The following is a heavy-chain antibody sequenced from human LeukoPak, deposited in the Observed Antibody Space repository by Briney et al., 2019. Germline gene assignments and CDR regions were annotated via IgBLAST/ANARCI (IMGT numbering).Heavy chain of an antibody. J-gene: IGHJ5*02. CDR1: GYSISSGYY. V-gene: IGHV4-38-2*01. Sequence: PSETLSLTXDVSGYSISSGYYWGWIRQPPGEGLEWIASIYHNGATYYNSSLRSRVTISVDTSKNQFSLKVRSVTAADTALYYCARQGSCSNTNCNRWFDPWGQGILVTVSS. CDR3: ARQGSCSNTNCNRWFDP. CDR2: IYHNGAT. D-gene: IGHD2-2*01.